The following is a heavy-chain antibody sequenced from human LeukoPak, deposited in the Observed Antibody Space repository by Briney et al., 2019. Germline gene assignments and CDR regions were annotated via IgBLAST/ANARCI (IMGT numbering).Heavy chain of an antibody. Sequence: PGGSLRLSCTASGFTFGNYAVTWVRQAPGKGLEWVGFIRSKPYGGTAEYAASVQGRFTISRDDPKTIAYLQMNSLKTEDTAVYYCSRYGFVGADFDYWGRGTLVTVSS. J-gene: IGHJ4*02. CDR1: GFTFGNYA. V-gene: IGHV3-49*04. CDR3: SRYGFVGADFDY. D-gene: IGHD1-26*01. CDR2: IRSKPYGGTA.